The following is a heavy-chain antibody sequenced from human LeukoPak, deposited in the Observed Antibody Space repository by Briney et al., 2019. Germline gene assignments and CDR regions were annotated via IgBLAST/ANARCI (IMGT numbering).Heavy chain of an antibody. J-gene: IGHJ5*02. D-gene: IGHD3-22*01. CDR3: AREWYYDSSGSEGFDP. CDR1: GYTFTSYG. CDR2: ISAYNGNT. V-gene: IGHV1-18*01. Sequence: ASVKVSCKASGYTFTSYGISWVRQAPGQGLEWMGWISAYNGNTNYAQKLQGRVTMTTDTSTSTAYMELRSLRSDDTAVYYCAREWYYDSSGSEGFDPWGQGTLVTVSS.